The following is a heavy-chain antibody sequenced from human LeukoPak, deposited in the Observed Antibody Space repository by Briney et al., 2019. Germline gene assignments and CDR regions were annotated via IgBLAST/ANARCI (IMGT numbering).Heavy chain of an antibody. CDR2: INHSGST. CDR3: ARLAVAGTRDY. D-gene: IGHD6-19*01. V-gene: IGHV4-34*01. Sequence: PSETLSLTCAVYGGSFSGYYWSWIRQPPGKGLEWIGEINHSGSTNYNPSLKSRVTISVDTSKNQFSLKLSSVTAADTAVYYCARLAVAGTRDYWGQGTLVIVSS. J-gene: IGHJ4*02. CDR1: GGSFSGYY.